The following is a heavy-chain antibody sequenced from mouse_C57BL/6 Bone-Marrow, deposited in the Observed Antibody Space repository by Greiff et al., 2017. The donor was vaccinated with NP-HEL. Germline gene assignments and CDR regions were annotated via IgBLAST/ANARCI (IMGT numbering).Heavy chain of an antibody. V-gene: IGHV5-12*01. Sequence: EVQGVESGGGLVQPGGSLKLSCAASGFTFSDYYMYWVRQTPEKRLEWVAYISNGGGSTYYPDTVKGRFTISRDNAKNTLYLQMSRLKSEDTAMYYCARGSTTVALDYWGQGTTLTVSS. D-gene: IGHD1-1*01. CDR2: ISNGGGST. CDR3: ARGSTTVALDY. CDR1: GFTFSDYY. J-gene: IGHJ2*01.